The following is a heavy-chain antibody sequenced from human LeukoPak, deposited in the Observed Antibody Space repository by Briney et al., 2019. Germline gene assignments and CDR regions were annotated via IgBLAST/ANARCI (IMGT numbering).Heavy chain of an antibody. CDR2: INSGGNT. V-gene: IGHV3-66*01. CDR1: GFTVNRNH. J-gene: IGHJ4*02. Sequence: GGSLRLSCAGSGFTVNRNHMSWVRQAPGKGLEWLSFINSGGNTYYADSVKGRFTISRDDSKNTLYLQMNSLRDEDTGVYYCAREGEQQLVLDYWGQGTLVTVSS. D-gene: IGHD6-13*01. CDR3: AREGEQQLVLDY.